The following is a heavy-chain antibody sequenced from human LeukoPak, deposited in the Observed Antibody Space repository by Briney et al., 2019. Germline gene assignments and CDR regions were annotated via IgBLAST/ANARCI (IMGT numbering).Heavy chain of an antibody. CDR1: GFTFNNYA. J-gene: IGHJ4*02. D-gene: IGHD2-2*01. CDR2: ITGSGDAT. Sequence: GGSLRLSCAASGFTFNNYAMSWVRQATGKGLEWVSVITGSGDATYYADSVKGRFTISRDNSKNTLYLQMSSLRAEDTAIYYCAKVGCSSTSCYDFWGQGTLVTVSS. V-gene: IGHV3-23*01. CDR3: AKVGCSSTSCYDF.